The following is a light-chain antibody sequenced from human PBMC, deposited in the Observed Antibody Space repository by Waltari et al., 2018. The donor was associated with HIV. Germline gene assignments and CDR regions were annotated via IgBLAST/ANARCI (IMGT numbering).Light chain of an antibody. J-gene: IGLJ3*02. CDR1: ELPDHY. CDR3: QSADSSETLGV. V-gene: IGLV3-25*03. CDR2: NDK. Sequence: YELTQPPSVSVSPGQTAKIICSGDELPDHYAHWYQQRPGQAPVLVIYNDKERPSVIPERFSCSGAGTTATLTISGVLEEDEADYYCQSADSSETLGVFGGGTKLTVL.